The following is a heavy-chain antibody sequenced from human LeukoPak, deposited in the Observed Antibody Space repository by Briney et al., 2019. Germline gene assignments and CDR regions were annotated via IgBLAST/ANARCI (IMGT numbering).Heavy chain of an antibody. CDR2: INHSGST. CDR1: GGSFSGYY. D-gene: IGHD3-22*01. Sequence: PSETLSLTCAVYGGSFSGYYWSWIRQPPGKGLEWIGEINHSGSTNYNPSLKSRVTISVDTSKNQFSLKLSSVTAADTAVYYCARVQIVVVIGDYFDYWGQGTLVTVSS. V-gene: IGHV4-34*01. CDR3: ARVQIVVVIGDYFDY. J-gene: IGHJ4*02.